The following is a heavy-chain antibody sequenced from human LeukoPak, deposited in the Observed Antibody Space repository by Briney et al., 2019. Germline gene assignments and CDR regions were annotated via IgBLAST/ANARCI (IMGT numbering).Heavy chain of an antibody. CDR3: SRAPYYDFWCDY. D-gene: IGHD3-3*01. CDR2: IRSKAYGGAV. Sequence: PGGSLRLSCTASGFTFGDSGMSWFRQAPGKGLEWVGFIRSKAYGGAVEHAASVKGRFTISRDDSKSIAYLLMNSLKTEDTAVYYCSRAPYYDFWCDYWGQGTLVTVSS. CDR1: GFTFGDSG. J-gene: IGHJ4*02. V-gene: IGHV3-49*03.